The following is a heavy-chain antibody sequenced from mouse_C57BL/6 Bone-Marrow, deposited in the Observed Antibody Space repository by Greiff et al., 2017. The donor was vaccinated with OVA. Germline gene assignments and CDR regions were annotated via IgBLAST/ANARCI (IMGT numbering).Heavy chain of an antibody. J-gene: IGHJ2*01. CDR1: GYTFTSYW. Sequence: QVQLQQPGAELVKPGASVKLSCKASGYTFTSYWITWVKQRPGQGLEWIGDIYPGSGSTNYTEKFKSKATLTVDTSSSTAYMQLSSLTSEDAAVYYCSRDYASYFDYWGQGTTRTVAS. V-gene: IGHV1-55*01. CDR2: IYPGSGST. CDR3: SRDYASYFDY. D-gene: IGHD2-4*01.